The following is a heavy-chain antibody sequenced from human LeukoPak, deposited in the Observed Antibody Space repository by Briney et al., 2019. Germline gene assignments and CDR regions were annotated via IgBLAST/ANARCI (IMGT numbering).Heavy chain of an antibody. V-gene: IGHV1-69*13. Sequence: SVKVSCKAYGGTITSYAMSWVRQAPGQGLEWMGGIILLLGPANYAQKFQDRVTITADDSRSTVYMELSSLRSEDTALYFCARGTRGGYSDIMTGRNLYYXDNWXXXTLXTVSX. D-gene: IGHD3-9*01. CDR3: ARGTRGGYSDIMTGRNLYYXDN. CDR1: GGTITSYA. J-gene: IGHJ4*02. CDR2: IILLLGPA.